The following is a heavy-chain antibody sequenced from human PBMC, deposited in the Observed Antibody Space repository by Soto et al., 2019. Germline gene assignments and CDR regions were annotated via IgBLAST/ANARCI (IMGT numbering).Heavy chain of an antibody. V-gene: IGHV1-18*04. D-gene: IGHD5-12*01. CDR3: ARGVDVLTTPPGDY. CDR1: GYTFTTYG. Sequence: ASVKVSCKASGYTFTTYGISWVRQAPGQGLEWMGWISANDGNTNYAQNFQGRVTMTTDTSTRTAYMELRSLRSDDTAVYYCARGVDVLTTPPGDYWGQGTLVTVSS. J-gene: IGHJ4*02. CDR2: ISANDGNT.